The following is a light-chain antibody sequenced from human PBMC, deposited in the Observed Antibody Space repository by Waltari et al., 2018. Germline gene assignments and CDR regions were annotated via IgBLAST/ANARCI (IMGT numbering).Light chain of an antibody. CDR2: MAS. CDR1: QSISNW. J-gene: IGKJ2*01. CDR3: QQYNTYPFT. Sequence: DIQMTQSPSTLSASIGDRVHITCRASQSISNWLAWYQQIPGKAPKLLIYMASSLETGVPSRFRGSGSGTEFTLTISSLQPGDFATYYCQQYNTYPFTFGLGTKLESK. V-gene: IGKV1-5*03.